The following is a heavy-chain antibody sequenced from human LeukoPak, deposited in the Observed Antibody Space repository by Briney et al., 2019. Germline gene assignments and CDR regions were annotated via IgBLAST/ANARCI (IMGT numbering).Heavy chain of an antibody. D-gene: IGHD2-15*01. CDR3: ARVALRGYCSGGSCSSGWFDP. Sequence: ASQTLSLTCAVSGGSISSGGYSWSWIRQPPGKGLEWIGYIYHSGSTYYNPSLKSRVTISVDRSKNQFSLKLSSVTAADTAVYYCARVALRGYCSGGSCSSGWFDPWGQGTLVTVSS. CDR2: IYHSGST. CDR1: GGSISSGGYS. V-gene: IGHV4-30-2*01. J-gene: IGHJ5*02.